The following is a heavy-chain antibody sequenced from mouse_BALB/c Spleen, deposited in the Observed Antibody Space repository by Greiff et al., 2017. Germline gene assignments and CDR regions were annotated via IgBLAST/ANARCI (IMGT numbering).Heavy chain of an antibody. CDR3: ARGPYYYGSSYWYFDV. J-gene: IGHJ1*01. D-gene: IGHD1-1*01. CDR1: SYSFTDYN. Sequence: VQLQQSGPELVKPGASVKVSCKASSYSFTDYNMYWVKQSHGKSLEWIGYIDPYNGGTSYNQKFKGKATLTVDNSSSTAYMELRSLTSEDSAVYYCARGPYYYGSSYWYFDVWGAGTTVTVSS. V-gene: IGHV1S135*01. CDR2: IDPYNGGT.